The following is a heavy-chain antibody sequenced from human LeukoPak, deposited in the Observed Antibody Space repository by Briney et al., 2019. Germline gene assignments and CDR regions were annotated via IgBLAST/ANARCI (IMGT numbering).Heavy chain of an antibody. D-gene: IGHD2-15*01. CDR2: ISYDGSNK. CDR1: GFTFSSYA. V-gene: IGHV3-30-3*01. J-gene: IGHJ4*02. CDR3: AREYCSGGSCFHDY. Sequence: GGSLRLSCAASGFTFSSYAMHWVRQAPGKGLEWVAVISYDGSNKYYADSVKGRFTISRDNSKNTLYLQMNSLRAEDTAVYYCAREYCSGGSCFHDYWGQGTLVTVSS.